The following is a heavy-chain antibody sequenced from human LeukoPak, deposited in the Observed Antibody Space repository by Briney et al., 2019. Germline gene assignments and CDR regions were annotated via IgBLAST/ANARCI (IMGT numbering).Heavy chain of an antibody. V-gene: IGHV3-21*04. J-gene: IGHJ4*02. CDR1: GFTFSSYS. Sequence: GGSLRLSRAASGFTFSSYSMNWVRQAPGKGLEWVSSISSSSSYIYYADSVKGRFTISRDNAKNSLYLQMNSLRAEDTAVYYCAKDRGSFAIMGEDYWGQGTLVTVSS. CDR2: ISSSSSYI. D-gene: IGHD1-26*01. CDR3: AKDRGSFAIMGEDY.